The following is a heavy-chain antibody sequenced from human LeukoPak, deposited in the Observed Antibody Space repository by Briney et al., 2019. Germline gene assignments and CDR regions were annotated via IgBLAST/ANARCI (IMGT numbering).Heavy chain of an antibody. CDR3: ARDLGYNWNGDFDY. CDR2: ISAYNGNT. V-gene: IGHV1-18*01. CDR1: GYTFTSYG. Sequence: ASVKVSCKASGYTFTSYGISWVRQAPGQGLEWMGWISAYNGNTNYAQKLQGRVTMTTDTSTSTAYMELRSLRSDDTAVYYCARDLGYNWNGDFDYWGQGTLVTVSS. D-gene: IGHD1-1*01. J-gene: IGHJ4*02.